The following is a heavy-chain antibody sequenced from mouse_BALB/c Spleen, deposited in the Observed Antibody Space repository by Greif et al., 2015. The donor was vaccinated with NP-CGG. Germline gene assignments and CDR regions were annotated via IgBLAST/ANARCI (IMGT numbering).Heavy chain of an antibody. CDR1: GYAFSSYW. V-gene: IGHV1-80*01. CDR3: ARSQGYYFDY. Sequence: VNLVDSGAELVRPGSSVKISCKASGYAFSSYWMNWVKQRPGQGLEWIGQIYPGDGDTNYNGKFKGKATLTADKSSSTAYMQLRSLKSEDSAVYFCARSQGYYFDYWGQGTTLTVSS. J-gene: IGHJ2*01. CDR2: IYPGDGDT.